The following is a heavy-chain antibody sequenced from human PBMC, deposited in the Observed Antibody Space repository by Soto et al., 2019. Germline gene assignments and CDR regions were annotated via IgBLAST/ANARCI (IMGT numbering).Heavy chain of an antibody. D-gene: IGHD3-3*01. Sequence: XGTLSLTCTVSGDSISRRNYYWGWISQPPGKGLEWIGSIYDGGNIYYNPSLKKRVTISVDTSKNHFSLKLTSVTASDTAVYYCAATSTFFGVRGRFDPWGQGTLVTVSS. CDR2: IYDGGNI. J-gene: IGHJ5*02. CDR1: GDSISRRNYY. V-gene: IGHV4-39*02. CDR3: AATSTFFGVRGRFDP.